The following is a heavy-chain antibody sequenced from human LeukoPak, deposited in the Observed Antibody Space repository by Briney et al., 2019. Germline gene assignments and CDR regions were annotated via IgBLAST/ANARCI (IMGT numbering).Heavy chain of an antibody. V-gene: IGHV4-59*01. D-gene: IGHD6-13*01. CDR1: GGSISSYY. CDR2: IYYSGST. Sequence: SSETLSLTCTVSGGSISSYYWSWIRQPPGKGLEWIGYIYYSGSTNYNPSLKSRVTISVDTSKNQFSLKLSSVTAADTAVYYCARAAAPRGYFQHWGQGTLVTVSS. J-gene: IGHJ1*01. CDR3: ARAAAPRGYFQH.